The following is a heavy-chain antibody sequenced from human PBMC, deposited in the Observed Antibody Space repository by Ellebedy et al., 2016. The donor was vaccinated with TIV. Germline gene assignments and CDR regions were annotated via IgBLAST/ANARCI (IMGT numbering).Heavy chain of an antibody. Sequence: ASVKVSCKASGYTFTGYYLHWVRQAPGQGLEWMGCIDPRSGGTEYEQKFRGRVTMTSDSFLSTAYMQLTRLGSDDTAVYYCARMSGSPRGYWGQGTLVTVSS. D-gene: IGHD3-10*01. CDR2: IDPRSGGT. CDR1: GYTFTGYY. CDR3: ARMSGSPRGY. V-gene: IGHV1-2*02. J-gene: IGHJ4*02.